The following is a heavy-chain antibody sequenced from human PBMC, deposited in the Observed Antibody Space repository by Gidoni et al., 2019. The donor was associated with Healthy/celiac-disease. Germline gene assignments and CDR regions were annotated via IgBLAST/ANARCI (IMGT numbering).Heavy chain of an antibody. V-gene: IGHV3-30*18. CDR3: ANVLATADDY. Sequence: QVQQVESGGGVVQPERSLRLSCAASGFTFSSYGMHWVRQAPGKGLEWVAVISYDGSNKYYADSVKGRFTISRDNSKNTLYLQMNSLRAEDTAVYYCANVLATADDYWGQGTLVTVSS. CDR2: ISYDGSNK. CDR1: GFTFSSYG. D-gene: IGHD3-3*02. J-gene: IGHJ4*02.